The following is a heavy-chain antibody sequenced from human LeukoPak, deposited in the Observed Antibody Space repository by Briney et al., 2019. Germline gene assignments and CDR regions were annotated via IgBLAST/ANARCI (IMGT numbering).Heavy chain of an antibody. D-gene: IGHD4-11*01. J-gene: IGHJ4*02. Sequence: GASVKVSCKASGYTFTSYDINWVRQATGQGLEWMGWINAGNGNTKYSQEFQGRVTITRDTSASTAYMELSSLRSEDMAVYYCARATYSNYCDYWGQGTLVTVSS. V-gene: IGHV1-3*03. CDR2: INAGNGNT. CDR3: ARATYSNYCDY. CDR1: GYTFTSYD.